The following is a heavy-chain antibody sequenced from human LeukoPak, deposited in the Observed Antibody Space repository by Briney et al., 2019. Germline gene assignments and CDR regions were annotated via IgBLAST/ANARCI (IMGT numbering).Heavy chain of an antibody. D-gene: IGHD6-19*01. CDR1: GFTFDDYA. J-gene: IGHJ4*02. V-gene: IGHV3-9*01. CDR2: ISWNSGSI. CDR3: AKGMKGSGWILQPFDY. Sequence: GGSLRLSCAASGFTFDDYAMHWVRQAPGKGLEWVSGISWNSGSIGYADSVKGRFTISRDNAKNSLYLQMNSLRAEDTALYYCAKGMKGSGWILQPFDYWGQGALVTVSS.